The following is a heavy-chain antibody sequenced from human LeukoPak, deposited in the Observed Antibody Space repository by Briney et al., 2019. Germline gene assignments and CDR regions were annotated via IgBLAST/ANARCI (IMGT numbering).Heavy chain of an antibody. CDR3: AKRAAARTLDY. CDR2: ISESGGSK. Sequence: GTSLRLSCAASGFTVSSNYMSWVRQAPGKGLEWVSSISESGGSKYHADSVKGRFTISRDNSQNTLYLQMNSLRVEDTAVYYCAKRAAARTLDYWGQGTLVTVSS. D-gene: IGHD6-6*01. V-gene: IGHV3-23*01. CDR1: GFTVSSNY. J-gene: IGHJ4*02.